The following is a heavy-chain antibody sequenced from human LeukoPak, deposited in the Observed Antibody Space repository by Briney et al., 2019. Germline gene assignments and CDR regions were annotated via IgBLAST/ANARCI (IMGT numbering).Heavy chain of an antibody. V-gene: IGHV4-34*01. CDR3: ARESLTWLQSRTSWFDP. Sequence: SETLSLTCAVYGGSFSGYYWSWIRQPPGKGLEWIGTIYYSGSTYYNPSLKSRVTISEDSSKNQFSLRLSSVTAADTAVYYCARESLTWLQSRTSWFDPWGQGTLVTVSS. J-gene: IGHJ5*02. CDR1: GGSFSGYY. CDR2: IYYSGST. D-gene: IGHD5-24*01.